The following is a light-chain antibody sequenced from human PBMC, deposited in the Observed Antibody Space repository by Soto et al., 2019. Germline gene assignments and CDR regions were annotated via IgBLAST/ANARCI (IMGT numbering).Light chain of an antibody. CDR2: DVS. V-gene: IGLV2-11*01. CDR3: CSYAGSYTYV. J-gene: IGLJ1*01. Sequence: QSALTQPRSVSGSPGQSVTISCTGTSSDVGGDNYVSWYQQHPGKAPKLMIYDVSKRPSGVPDRFSGSKSGNTASLTISGLHAADEADYYCCSYAGSYTYVFGTGTKLTVL. CDR1: SSDVGGDNY.